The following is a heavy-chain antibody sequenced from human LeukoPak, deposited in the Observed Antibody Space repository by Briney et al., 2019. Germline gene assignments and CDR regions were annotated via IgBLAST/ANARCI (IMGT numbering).Heavy chain of an antibody. V-gene: IGHV3-30*03. CDR2: ISNDGSNK. D-gene: IGHD6-19*01. CDR1: EFTFRSFG. J-gene: IGHJ6*02. CDR3: ARVSWYSSFESKYYGMDV. Sequence: PGGSLRLSCAASEFTFRSFGMHWVRQAPGKGLEWVAFISNDGSNKYYADSVKGRFTISRDNSKNTLYLHVNSLRAEDTAVYYCARVSWYSSFESKYYGMDVWGQGTTVTVSS.